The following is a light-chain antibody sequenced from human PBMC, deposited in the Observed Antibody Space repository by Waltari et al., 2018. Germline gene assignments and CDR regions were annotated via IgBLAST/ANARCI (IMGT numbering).Light chain of an antibody. Sequence: QSALTQPPSASGSPGQSVTISCTGTSSDVGGYNYVSWYQQHPGKAPKLMIYEVSKGPSVVPGRFPGSKSGNTAALTVSGLQAEDEADYYGSSYAGSNNFYVFGTGTKVTVL. CDR1: SSDVGGYNY. V-gene: IGLV2-8*01. CDR3: SSYAGSNNFYV. J-gene: IGLJ1*01. CDR2: EVS.